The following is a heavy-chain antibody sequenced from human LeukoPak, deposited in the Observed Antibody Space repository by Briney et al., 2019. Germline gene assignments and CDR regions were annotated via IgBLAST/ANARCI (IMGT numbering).Heavy chain of an antibody. V-gene: IGHV3-7*01. J-gene: IGHJ3*02. CDR3: ASSHPYCSGGSCYVDAFDI. CDR2: IKQDGSEK. Sequence: PGGSLRLSCAASGFTFSSYWMSWVRQAPGKGLEWVANIKQDGSEKYYVDSVKGRFTISRDNAKNSLYLQMNSQRAEDTAVYYCASSHPYCSGGSCYVDAFDIWGQGTMVTVSS. D-gene: IGHD2-15*01. CDR1: GFTFSSYW.